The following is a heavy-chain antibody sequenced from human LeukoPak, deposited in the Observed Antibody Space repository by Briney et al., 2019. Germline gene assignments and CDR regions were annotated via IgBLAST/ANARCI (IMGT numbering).Heavy chain of an antibody. Sequence: SETLSLTCAVSGYSISSGYYWGWIRQPPGKGLEWIGSIYHSGSTYYNPSLESRVTISVDTSKNQFSLKLSSVTVADTAVYYCARATVVTPCWFDPWGQGTLVTVSS. CDR1: GYSISSGYY. CDR2: IYHSGST. V-gene: IGHV4-38-2*01. J-gene: IGHJ5*02. CDR3: ARATVVTPCWFDP. D-gene: IGHD4-23*01.